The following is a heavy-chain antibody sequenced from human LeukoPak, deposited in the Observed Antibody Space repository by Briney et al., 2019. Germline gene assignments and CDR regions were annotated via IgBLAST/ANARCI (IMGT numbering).Heavy chain of an antibody. Sequence: GGSLRLSCAASGFTFSDYDMHWVRQATGKGLEWVSAIGTAGDTYYTGSVKGQFTISRENAKNSLYLQMKSLRAGDTAVYYYARVDKERVGGVYYFDYWGQGTLVTVSS. CDR3: ARVDKERVGGVYYFDY. J-gene: IGHJ4*02. V-gene: IGHV3-13*01. CDR1: GFTFSDYD. D-gene: IGHD1-1*01. CDR2: IGTAGDT.